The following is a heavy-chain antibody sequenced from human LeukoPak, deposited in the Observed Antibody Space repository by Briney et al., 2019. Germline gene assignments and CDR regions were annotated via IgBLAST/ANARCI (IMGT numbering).Heavy chain of an antibody. Sequence: PGGSLRLSCAASGFTFSSYSMNWVRQAPGKRLEWVSSISSSSSYIYYADSVKGRFTISRDNAKNSLYLQMNSLRAEDTAVYYCARGRYFDVYYYGMDVWGQGTTVTVSS. V-gene: IGHV3-21*01. J-gene: IGHJ6*02. D-gene: IGHD3-9*01. CDR2: ISSSSSYI. CDR3: ARGRYFDVYYYGMDV. CDR1: GFTFSSYS.